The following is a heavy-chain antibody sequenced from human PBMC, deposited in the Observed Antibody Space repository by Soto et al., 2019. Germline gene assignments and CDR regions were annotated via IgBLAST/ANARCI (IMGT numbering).Heavy chain of an antibody. J-gene: IGHJ4*02. CDR2: IDWNGATT. Sequence: GASLRLSCAASDFTFYEYGMNWVRQAPGKGLEWVSGIDWNGATTGYGDSVKGRFTISRDNAKNSLYLQMNSLGAEDTALYYCARGILRYDSTGFYRPFDSGGQGTRVTVSS. V-gene: IGHV3-20*04. CDR3: ARGILRYDSTGFYRPFDS. CDR1: DFTFYEYG. D-gene: IGHD3-22*01.